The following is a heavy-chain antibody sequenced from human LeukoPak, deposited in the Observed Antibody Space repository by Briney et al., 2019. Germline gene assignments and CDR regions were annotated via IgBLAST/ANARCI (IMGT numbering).Heavy chain of an antibody. CDR3: ASDFLVVPAASFDY. Sequence: GRSLRLSCAASGFTLSSSGMHWVRQAPGKGLEWVSTVLHDGSGRYYGDSVKGRFSISRDVSMNTVYLQMNSLRAEDTAVYYCASDFLVVPAASFDYWGQGTLVTVSS. D-gene: IGHD2-2*01. CDR2: VLHDGSGR. J-gene: IGHJ4*02. V-gene: IGHV3-30*03. CDR1: GFTLSSSG.